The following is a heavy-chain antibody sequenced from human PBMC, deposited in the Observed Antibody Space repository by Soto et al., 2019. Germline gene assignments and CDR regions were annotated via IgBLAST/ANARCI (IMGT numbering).Heavy chain of an antibody. CDR1: GGAFNNYP. J-gene: IGHJ4*02. CDR3: AIDAGCCGGDCYSLVY. D-gene: IGHD2-21*02. Sequence: QVQLVQSGAELKTPGSSVSVSCKASGGAFNNYPISWVRQAPGQGLEWMGGIFPRLGTTTYAREVQGRVTMTADESTTTGSMTLTSLRSEDTAIYYCAIDAGCCGGDCYSLVYWGQGTLVTVSS. V-gene: IGHV1-69*01. CDR2: IFPRLGTT.